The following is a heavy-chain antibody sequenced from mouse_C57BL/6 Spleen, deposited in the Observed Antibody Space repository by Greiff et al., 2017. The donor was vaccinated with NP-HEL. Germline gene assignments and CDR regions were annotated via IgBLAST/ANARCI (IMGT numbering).Heavy chain of an antibody. D-gene: IGHD2-1*01. V-gene: IGHV7-3*01. CDR2: IRNKANGYTT. CDR3: ASPYGNYKTWFAY. CDR1: GFTFTDYY. Sequence: EVQGVESGGGLVQPGGSLSLSCAASGFTFTDYYMSWVRQPPGKALEWLGFIRNKANGYTTEYSASVKGRFTISRDNSQSILYLQMNALRAEDSATYYCASPYGNYKTWFAYWGQGTLVTVSA. J-gene: IGHJ3*01.